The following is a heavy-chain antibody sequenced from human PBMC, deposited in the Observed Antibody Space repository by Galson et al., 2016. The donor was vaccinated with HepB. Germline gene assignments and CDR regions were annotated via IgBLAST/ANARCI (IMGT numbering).Heavy chain of an antibody. CDR3: ARMVSGLKQQLVSSSGYYYFDY. CDR1: GFTFSSYG. CDR2: IWYDGSNK. V-gene: IGHV3-33*01. Sequence: SLRLSCAASGFTFSSYGMHWVRQAPGKGLEWVAVIWYDGSNKYYADSVKGRFTISRDNSKNTLYLQRNSLRAEDTAVYHCARMVSGLKQQLVSSSGYYYFDYWGQGTLVTVSS. D-gene: IGHD6-13*01. J-gene: IGHJ4*02.